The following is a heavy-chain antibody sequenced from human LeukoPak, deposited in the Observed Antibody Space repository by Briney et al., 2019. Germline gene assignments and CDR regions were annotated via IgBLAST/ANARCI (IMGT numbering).Heavy chain of an antibody. D-gene: IGHD3-9*01. V-gene: IGHV3-30-3*01. CDR1: GFTFSSYA. CDR3: ARDVAYDILTGYPDY. CDR2: ISYDGSNK. Sequence: GSLRLSCAASGFTFSSYAMHWVRQAPGKGLEWVAVISYDGSNKYYADSVKGRFTISRDNSKNTLYLQMNSLRAEDTAVYYCARDVAYDILTGYPDYWGQGTLVTVSS. J-gene: IGHJ4*02.